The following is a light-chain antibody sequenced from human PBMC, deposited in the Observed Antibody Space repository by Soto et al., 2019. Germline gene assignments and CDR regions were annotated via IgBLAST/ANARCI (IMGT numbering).Light chain of an antibody. V-gene: IGKV1-9*01. J-gene: IGKJ5*01. CDR1: HDISTY. CDR3: QQLNTLTFT. Sequence: DIQFTPSPSLLSTSVGDRVTITCRASHDISTYLAWYQPKPGQAPKVXLYEASTLQSGGPSRFSGSGAGTEFTLTISGLLPADFATYHCQQLNTLTFTFGQGTRLEI. CDR2: EAS.